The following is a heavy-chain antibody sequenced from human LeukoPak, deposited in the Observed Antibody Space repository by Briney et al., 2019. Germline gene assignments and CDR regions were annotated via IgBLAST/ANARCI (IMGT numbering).Heavy chain of an antibody. CDR3: ARDLAVAAAFDY. CDR2: ISYDGSNK. CDR1: GFTFSSHA. D-gene: IGHD6-19*01. Sequence: GGSLRLSCAASGFTFSSHAMHWVRQAPGKGLEWVAVISYDGSNKYYADSVKGRFTISRDNSKNTLYLQMNSLRAEDTAVYYCARDLAVAAAFDYWGQGTLVTVSS. V-gene: IGHV3-30-3*01. J-gene: IGHJ4*02.